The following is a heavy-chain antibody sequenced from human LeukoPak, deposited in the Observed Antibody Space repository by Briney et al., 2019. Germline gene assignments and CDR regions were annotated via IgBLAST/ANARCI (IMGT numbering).Heavy chain of an antibody. D-gene: IGHD6-6*01. CDR2: IKQDGSEK. Sequence: GGSLRLSCVTSGFTLSSYRMSWVRQAPGQGLEWVALIKQDGSEKYYVDSVKGRFTMSRDNAESSLYLQMNSLRVEDTAMYYCARYGQLGDWGRGTLVTVSS. CDR3: ARYGQLGD. CDR1: GFTLSSYR. V-gene: IGHV3-7*03. J-gene: IGHJ4*02.